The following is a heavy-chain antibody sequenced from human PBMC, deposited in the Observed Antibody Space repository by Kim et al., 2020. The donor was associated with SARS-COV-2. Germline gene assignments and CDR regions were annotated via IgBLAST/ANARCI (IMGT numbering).Heavy chain of an antibody. CDR3: AHWGTVRGATTYYGMDV. CDR2: IYWDDDK. Sequence: SGPTLVKPTQTLTLTCTFSGFSLSTSGVGVGWIRQPPGKALEWLALIYWDDDKRYSPSLKSRLTITKDTSKNQVVLTITNMDPVDTATYYCAHWGTVRGATTYYGMDVWGQGTTVTVSS. J-gene: IGHJ6*02. V-gene: IGHV2-5*02. CDR1: GFSLSTSGVG. D-gene: IGHD3-10*01.